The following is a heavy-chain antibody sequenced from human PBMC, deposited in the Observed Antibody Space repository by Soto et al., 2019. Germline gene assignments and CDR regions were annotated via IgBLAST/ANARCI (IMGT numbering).Heavy chain of an antibody. Sequence: SETLSLTCTVSSGSIGTYYWNWIRQPPGKGLEWIAYIDYSGSTNSNPSLKSRLTISIDTSKNQFSLILCFVTAADTAVYYCARGVLHWGQGTLVTVSS. CDR1: SGSIGTYY. CDR2: IDYSGST. V-gene: IGHV4-59*01. CDR3: ARGVLH. J-gene: IGHJ4*01.